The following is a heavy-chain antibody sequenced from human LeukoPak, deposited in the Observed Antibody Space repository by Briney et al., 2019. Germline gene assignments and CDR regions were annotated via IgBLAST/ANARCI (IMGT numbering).Heavy chain of an antibody. CDR2: ISSDSGAR. Sequence: GGSLRLSCGASGLTFSSYSRNWVRQAPGKGLERVSYISSDSGARYYADSVKGRFTISRDNAKNSLYLQMNSLRAEDTAVYYCARATQPGFDPWGQGTLVTVSS. V-gene: IGHV3-48*01. CDR1: GLTFSSYS. CDR3: ARATQPGFDP. J-gene: IGHJ5*02. D-gene: IGHD2-15*01.